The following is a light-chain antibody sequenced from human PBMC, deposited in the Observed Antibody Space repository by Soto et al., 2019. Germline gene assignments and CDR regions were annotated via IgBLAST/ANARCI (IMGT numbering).Light chain of an antibody. Sequence: DIQMTQSPSSLSASVGDRVTISCRASQSISSYLNWYQQKPGKAPKLLIYGASSLQRGVPSRFSGIGSGTDFTLTISSLQPEDFAIYYCQQSYSTPHTFGQGTRLEIK. CDR2: GAS. CDR1: QSISSY. V-gene: IGKV1-39*01. J-gene: IGKJ5*01. CDR3: QQSYSTPHT.